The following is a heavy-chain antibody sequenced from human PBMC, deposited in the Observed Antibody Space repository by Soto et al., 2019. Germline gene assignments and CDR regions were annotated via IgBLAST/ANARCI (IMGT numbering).Heavy chain of an antibody. Sequence: GESLKISCKGSGYSFAGYWITWVRQKPGKGLEWMGRIDPSDSQTYYSPSFRGHVTISATKSITTVFLQWSSLRASDTAMYYCARQIYDSDTGPNFQYYFESWGQGAPVTVSS. J-gene: IGHJ4*02. CDR1: GYSFAGYW. CDR3: ARQIYDSDTGPNFQYYFES. CDR2: IDPSDSQT. V-gene: IGHV5-10-1*01. D-gene: IGHD3-22*01.